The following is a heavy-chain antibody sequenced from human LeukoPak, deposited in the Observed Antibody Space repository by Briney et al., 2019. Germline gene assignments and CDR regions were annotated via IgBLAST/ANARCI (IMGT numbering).Heavy chain of an antibody. D-gene: IGHD2-15*01. CDR3: ARARFEGSCSGGSCYSGPDY. Sequence: GSSVKVSCKASGGTFTSYTISWVRQAPGQGLDWMGRIIPILGIANYAQKFRGRVTITADKSTSTAYMELSSLRSEDTAVYYCARARFEGSCSGGSCYSGPDYWGQGTLVTVSS. V-gene: IGHV1-69*02. CDR2: IIPILGIA. CDR1: GGTFTSYT. J-gene: IGHJ4*02.